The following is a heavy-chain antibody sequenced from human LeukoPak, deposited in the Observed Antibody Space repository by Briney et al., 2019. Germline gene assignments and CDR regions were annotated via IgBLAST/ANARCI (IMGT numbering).Heavy chain of an antibody. V-gene: IGHV1-18*01. CDR1: GYTFTSYG. J-gene: IGHJ5*02. D-gene: IGHD3-3*01. Sequence: ASVTVSCKASGYTFTSYGISWVRQAPGQGLEWMGWISAYNGNTNYAQKLQGRVTMTTDTSTSTAYMELRSLRSDDTAVYYCARTNYDFWSGYYFSYENWFDPWGQGTLVTVSS. CDR2: ISAYNGNT. CDR3: ARTNYDFWSGYYFSYENWFDP.